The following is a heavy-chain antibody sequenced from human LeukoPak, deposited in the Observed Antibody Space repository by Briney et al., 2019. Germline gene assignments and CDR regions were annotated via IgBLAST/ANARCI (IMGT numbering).Heavy chain of an antibody. CDR2: INAGNGNT. CDR3: ARSSGWYRVFDY. D-gene: IGHD6-19*01. CDR1: GYTSTSYA. J-gene: IGHJ4*02. Sequence: ASVKVSCKASGYTSTSYAMHWVRQAPGQRLEWMGWINAGNGNTKYSQEFQGRVTITRDTSASTAYMELSSLRSEDMAVYYCARSSGWYRVFDYWGQGTLVTVSS. V-gene: IGHV1-3*03.